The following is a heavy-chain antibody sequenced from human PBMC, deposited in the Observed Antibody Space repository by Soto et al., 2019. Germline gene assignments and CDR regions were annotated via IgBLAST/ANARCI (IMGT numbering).Heavy chain of an antibody. D-gene: IGHD1-26*01. CDR1: GGSISSGGYY. J-gene: IGHJ1*01. V-gene: IGHV4-31*03. CDR2: IYYSGST. Sequence: QVQLQESGPGLVKPSQTLSLTCTVSGGSISSGGYYWSWIRQHPGKGLEWIGYIYYSGSTYYNPSLKSRVTISVDTSKIQFSLKLSSVTAADTAVYYCARDFSGSPSFQHWSQGTLVTVSS. CDR3: ARDFSGSPSFQH.